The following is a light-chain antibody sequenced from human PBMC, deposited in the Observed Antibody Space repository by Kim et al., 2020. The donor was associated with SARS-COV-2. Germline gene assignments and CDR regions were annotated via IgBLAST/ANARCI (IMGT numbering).Light chain of an antibody. J-gene: IGKJ1*01. V-gene: IGKV3-11*01. CDR1: QSVDIY. Sequence: EIVLTQSPATLSLSPGERATLSCRASQSVDIYLAWYQHKSGQAPRLLIYDASNRATGIPARFSGSGSGTDFTLTISSLEPEDFAVYYCQQRRTWQGWTFGQGTKVDIK. CDR2: DAS. CDR3: QQRRTWQGWT.